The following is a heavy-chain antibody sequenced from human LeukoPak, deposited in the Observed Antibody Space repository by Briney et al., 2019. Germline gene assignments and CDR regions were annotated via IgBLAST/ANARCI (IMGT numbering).Heavy chain of an antibody. CDR3: ARDWGAYYHFFDY. Sequence: GGSLRLSCEASGFSMSVYWMSWVRQAPGKGLEWVGNIKQDGSERNYVDSVKGRFTISRDNAKKSLYLQMDSLRAEDTAVYYCARDWGAYYHFFDYWGQGTLVTVSS. J-gene: IGHJ4*02. V-gene: IGHV3-7*01. CDR1: GFSMSVYW. CDR2: IKQDGSER. D-gene: IGHD3-22*01.